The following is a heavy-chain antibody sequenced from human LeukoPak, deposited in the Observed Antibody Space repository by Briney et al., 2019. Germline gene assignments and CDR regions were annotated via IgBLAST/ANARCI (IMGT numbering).Heavy chain of an antibody. CDR2: TYSGETT. Sequence: GGSLRLSCAASGFTFSGSAMHWVRQAPGMGLEWVSITYSGETTYYADSVRGRFIISRDDSKNTLSLEMNDLRVEDTAVYYCARERPDSRNLDSWGRGALVTVSS. CDR1: GFTFSGSA. CDR3: ARERPDSRNLDS. D-gene: IGHD1-14*01. V-gene: IGHV3-66*01. J-gene: IGHJ4*02.